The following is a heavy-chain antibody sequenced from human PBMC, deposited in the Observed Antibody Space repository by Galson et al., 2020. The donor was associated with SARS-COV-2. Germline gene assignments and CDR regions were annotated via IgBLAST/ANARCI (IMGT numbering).Heavy chain of an antibody. J-gene: IGHJ4*02. CDR3: ARDDSAWYGEDY. V-gene: IGHV3-11*04. D-gene: IGHD6-19*01. CDR2: MSSSGSTI. Sequence: NSGGSLRLSCAASGFTFSDYYMSWIRQAPGKGLEWVSKMSSSGSTIYYGDSVKGRFTIARDNDKNSLYLQMNSLRAEDTAVYYCARDDSAWYGEDYWGQGTLVTVSS. CDR1: GFTFSDYY.